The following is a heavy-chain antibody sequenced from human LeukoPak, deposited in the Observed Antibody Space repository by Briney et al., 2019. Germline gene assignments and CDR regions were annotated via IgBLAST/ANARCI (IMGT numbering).Heavy chain of an antibody. J-gene: IGHJ4*02. V-gene: IGHV3-7*01. Sequence: PGGSLRLSCAACGFTFSSYWMSWVRQAPGKGLEWVANIKQDGSEKYYVDSVKGRFTISRDNAKNSLYLQMNSLRAEDTAVYYCARGGMDTHRGYYFDYWGQGTLVTVSS. CDR3: ARGGMDTHRGYYFDY. D-gene: IGHD6-13*01. CDR2: IKQDGSEK. CDR1: GFTFSSYW.